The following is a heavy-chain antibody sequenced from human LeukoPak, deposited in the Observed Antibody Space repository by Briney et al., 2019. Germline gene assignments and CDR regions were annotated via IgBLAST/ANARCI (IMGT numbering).Heavy chain of an antibody. Sequence: SETLSLTCAVYGGSFSGYYWSWIRQPPGKGLEWIGEINHSGSTNYNPSLKSRVTISVDTSKNHFSLKLSSVTAADTAVYYWARGTAYYDFWSGYGNWFDPWGQGTLVTVSS. CDR2: INHSGST. CDR1: GGSFSGYY. D-gene: IGHD3-3*01. V-gene: IGHV4-34*01. CDR3: ARGTAYYDFWSGYGNWFDP. J-gene: IGHJ5*02.